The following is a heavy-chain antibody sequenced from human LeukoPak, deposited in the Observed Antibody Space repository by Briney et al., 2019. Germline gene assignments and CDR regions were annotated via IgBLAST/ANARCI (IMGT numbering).Heavy chain of an antibody. J-gene: IGHJ4*02. Sequence: SETLSLTCAVYGGSFSGYYWSWIRQPPGKGLEWIGEINHSGSTNYNPSLKSRVTISVDTSKNQFSLKLSSVTAADTAVYYCARISYSYGLDYWGQGTLVTVSS. V-gene: IGHV4-34*01. D-gene: IGHD5-18*01. CDR1: GGSFSGYY. CDR3: ARISYSYGLDY. CDR2: INHSGST.